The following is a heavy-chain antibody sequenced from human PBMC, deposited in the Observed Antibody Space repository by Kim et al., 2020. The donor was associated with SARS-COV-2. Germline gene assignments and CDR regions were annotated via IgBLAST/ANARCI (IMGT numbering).Heavy chain of an antibody. Sequence: SLKSRVAMSVDTSKNQFSLKLASVTAADTAVYFCARYCSGGSCYGANWFDPWGQGILVTVSS. V-gene: IGHV4-39*01. D-gene: IGHD2-15*01. CDR3: ARYCSGGSCYGANWFDP. J-gene: IGHJ5*02.